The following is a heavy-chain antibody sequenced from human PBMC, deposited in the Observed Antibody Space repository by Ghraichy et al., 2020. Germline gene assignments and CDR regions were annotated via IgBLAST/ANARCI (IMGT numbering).Heavy chain of an antibody. V-gene: IGHV4-39*01. Sequence: SETLSLTCTVSGGSISSSSYYWGWIRQPPGKGLEWIGSIYYSGSTYYNPSLKSRVTISVDTSKNQFSLNLSSVTAADTAVYYCARSWGGGLYYFDYWGQGTLVTVSS. D-gene: IGHD3-16*01. J-gene: IGHJ4*02. CDR1: GGSISSSSYY. CDR2: IYYSGST. CDR3: ARSWGGGLYYFDY.